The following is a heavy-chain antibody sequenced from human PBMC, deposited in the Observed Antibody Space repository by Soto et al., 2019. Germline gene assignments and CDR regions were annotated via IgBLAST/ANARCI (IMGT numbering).Heavy chain of an antibody. D-gene: IGHD3-16*01. CDR1: GFTFSNAW. V-gene: IGHV3-15*01. Sequence: GGSLRLSCAASGFTFSNAWMGWVRQTPGKGLEWIGRIKSKIDGGTIQYATPVKGRFSISRDDSKNTLSLEMNSLTTEDTAMYYCTSKRGLGGELLYRDFDCWGQGTLVTVSS. J-gene: IGHJ4*02. CDR2: IKSKIDGGTI. CDR3: TSKRGLGGELLYRDFDC.